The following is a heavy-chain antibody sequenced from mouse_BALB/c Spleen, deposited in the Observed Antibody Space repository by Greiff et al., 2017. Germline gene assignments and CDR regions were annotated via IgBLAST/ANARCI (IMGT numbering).Heavy chain of an antibody. D-gene: IGHD2-1*01. CDR1: GFSLTSYG. CDR3: AKNRGYYGNYDAMDY. CDR2: IWRGGST. J-gene: IGHJ4*01. Sequence: QVQLQQSGPSLVQPSQSLSITCTVSGFSLTSYGVHWVRQSPGKGLEWLGVIWRGGSTDYNAAFMSRLSITKDNSKSQVFFKMNSLQADDTAIYYCAKNRGYYGNYDAMDYWGQGTSVTVSS. V-gene: IGHV2-5-1*01.